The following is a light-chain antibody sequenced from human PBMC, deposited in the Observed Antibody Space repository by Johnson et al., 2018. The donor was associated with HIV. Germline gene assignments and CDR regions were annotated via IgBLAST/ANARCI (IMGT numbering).Light chain of an antibody. CDR3: GTWDGSLSAGAV. CDR2: ENN. Sequence: QSVLTQPPSVSAAPGQKVTISCSGSSSNIGNNYVSWYRQLPGTAPKLLIYENNKRPSGIPDRFSGSRSGTSATLGITGLQTGDEADYYCGTWDGSLSAGAVFGTGTKVTVL. V-gene: IGLV1-51*02. J-gene: IGLJ1*01. CDR1: SSNIGNNY.